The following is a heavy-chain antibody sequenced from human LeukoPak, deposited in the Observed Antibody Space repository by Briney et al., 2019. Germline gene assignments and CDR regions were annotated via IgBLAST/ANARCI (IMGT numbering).Heavy chain of an antibody. D-gene: IGHD6-19*01. CDR1: GDSISSGDYY. CDR3: ARVVSSGWYTPYNWFDP. CDR2: IYHSGST. Sequence: PSQTLSLTCTVSGDSISSGDYYWGWIRQPPGKGLEWIGSIYHSGSTYYNPSLKSRVTISVDTSKNQFSLKLSSVTAADTAVYYCARVVSSGWYTPYNWFDPWGQGTLVTVSS. V-gene: IGHV4-38-2*02. J-gene: IGHJ5*02.